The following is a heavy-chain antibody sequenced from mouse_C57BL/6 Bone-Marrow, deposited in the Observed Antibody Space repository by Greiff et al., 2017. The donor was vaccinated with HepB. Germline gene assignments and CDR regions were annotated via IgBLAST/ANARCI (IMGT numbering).Heavy chain of an antibody. CDR2: IYPGDGDT. D-gene: IGHD5-5*01. V-gene: IGHV1-82*01. Sequence: QVQLQQSGPELVKPGASVKISCKASGYAFSSSWMNWVKQRPGKGLEWIGRIYPGDGDTNYNGKFKGKATLTADKSSSTAYMQLSSLTSEDSAVYFCASSTTPVGAYWGQGTLVTVSA. CDR3: ASSTTPVGAY. CDR1: GYAFSSSW. J-gene: IGHJ3*01.